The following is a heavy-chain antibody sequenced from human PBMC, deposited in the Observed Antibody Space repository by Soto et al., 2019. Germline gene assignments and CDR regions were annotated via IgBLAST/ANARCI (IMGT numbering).Heavy chain of an antibody. V-gene: IGHV1-24*01. CDR3: ATLTAWNYYDSSGYYIDY. Sequence: ASVKVSCKVSGYTLAELSMHWVRQAPGKGLEWMGGFDPEDGETIYAQKFQGRVTMTEDTSTDTAYMELSSLRSEDTAVYYCATLTAWNYYDSSGYYIDYWGQGTLVTVSS. CDR1: GYTLAELS. D-gene: IGHD3-22*01. J-gene: IGHJ4*02. CDR2: FDPEDGET.